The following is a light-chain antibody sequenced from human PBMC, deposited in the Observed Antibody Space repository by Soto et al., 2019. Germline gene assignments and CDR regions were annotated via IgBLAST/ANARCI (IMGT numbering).Light chain of an antibody. CDR2: WAS. Sequence: DIVMTQSPDSLAVSLGERATINCKSSQSVLSSSNNKNCLAWYQQKSGQPPKLLIYWASTRESGVPDRFSGSGSWTDFTLTISSLQAEDGAAYYCQHYYSIPWTFGQGTRVEIK. CDR3: QHYYSIPWT. CDR1: QSVLSSSNNKNC. V-gene: IGKV4-1*01. J-gene: IGKJ1*01.